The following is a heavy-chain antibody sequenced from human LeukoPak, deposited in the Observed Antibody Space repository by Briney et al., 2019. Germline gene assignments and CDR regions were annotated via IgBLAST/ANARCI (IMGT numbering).Heavy chain of an antibody. V-gene: IGHV3-9*01. CDR1: GFIFDDYA. D-gene: IGHD4-11*01. CDR2: ISWNSGSI. J-gene: IGHJ4*02. Sequence: PGGSLRLSCVASGFIFDDYAIHWVRQAPGKGLEWVSGISWNSGSIGYADSVKGRFTISRDNAKNSLYLQMNSLSTEDTAVYYCAKGTTVTLFDFWGQGTLVTVSS. CDR3: AKGTTVTLFDF.